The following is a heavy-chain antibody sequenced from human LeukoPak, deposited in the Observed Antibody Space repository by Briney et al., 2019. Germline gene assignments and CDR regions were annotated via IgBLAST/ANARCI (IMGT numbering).Heavy chain of an antibody. D-gene: IGHD6-6*01. CDR1: GGSISSGSYY. CDR2: IYTSGST. V-gene: IGHV4-61*02. CDR3: ARDSSSSGYFQH. J-gene: IGHJ1*01. Sequence: SETLSLTCTVSGGSISSGSYYWSWIRQPAGTGLEWIGRIYTSGSTNYNLSLKSRVTISVDTSKNQFSLKLSSVTAADTAVYYCARDSSSSGYFQHWGQGTLVTVSS.